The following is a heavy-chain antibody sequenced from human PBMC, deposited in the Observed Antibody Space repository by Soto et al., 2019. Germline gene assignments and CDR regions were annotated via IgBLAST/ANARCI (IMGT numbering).Heavy chain of an antibody. CDR3: GGGGAVAGCYYYYGMDI. D-gene: IGHD6-19*01. Sequence: GGSLRLSCAASGFTVSSNYMSWVRQAPGKGLEWVSVIYSGGSTYYADSVKGRFTISRDNSKNTLYLQMNSLRAEDTAVYYCGGGGAVAGCYYYYGMDIWGQGTTVTVSS. J-gene: IGHJ6*02. CDR2: IYSGGST. V-gene: IGHV3-53*01. CDR1: GFTVSSNY.